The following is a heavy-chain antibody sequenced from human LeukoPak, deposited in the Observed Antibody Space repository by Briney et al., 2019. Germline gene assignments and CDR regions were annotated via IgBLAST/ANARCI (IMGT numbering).Heavy chain of an antibody. CDR1: GYTXTSYG. D-gene: IGHD6-19*01. Sequence: ASVKVSCKASGYTXTSYGISWVRQAPGQGLEWMGWISTYNGNTHYAQKPQGRVTMTTDTSTSTAYMELRSLRSDDTAVYYCARSSLAVAGSVFDYWGQGTLVTVSS. CDR2: ISTYNGNT. CDR3: ARSSLAVAGSVFDY. V-gene: IGHV1-18*01. J-gene: IGHJ4*02.